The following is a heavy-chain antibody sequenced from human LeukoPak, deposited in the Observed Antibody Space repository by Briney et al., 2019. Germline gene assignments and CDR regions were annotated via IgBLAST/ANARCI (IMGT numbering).Heavy chain of an antibody. CDR3: ESSLY. D-gene: IGHD3-10*01. J-gene: IGHJ4*02. CDR2: INTNTGNP. Sequence: ASVKVSCKASGHNFTTYAMNWVRQAPGQGFEYMGWINTNTGNPTYAQGFTGRFVFSLDTSISTAYLQINSLKAEDTAVYYCESSLYWGQGTLVTVSS. V-gene: IGHV7-4-1*02. CDR1: GHNFTTYA.